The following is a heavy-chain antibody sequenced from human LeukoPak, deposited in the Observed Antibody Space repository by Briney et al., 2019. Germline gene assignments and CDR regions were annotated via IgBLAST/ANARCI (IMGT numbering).Heavy chain of an antibody. Sequence: SVKVSCKASGGTFSIYAISWVRQAPGQGLEWMGGIIPIFGTANYAQKFQGRVTITADESTSTAYMELSSLRSEDTAVYYCARPRSPSVVVVPAAMDVWGKGTTVTVSS. CDR1: GGTFSIYA. V-gene: IGHV1-69*01. J-gene: IGHJ6*04. CDR3: ARPRSPSVVVVPAAMDV. D-gene: IGHD2-2*01. CDR2: IIPIFGTA.